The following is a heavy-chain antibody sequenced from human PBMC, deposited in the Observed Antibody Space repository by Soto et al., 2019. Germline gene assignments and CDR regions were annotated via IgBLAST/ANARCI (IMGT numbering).Heavy chain of an antibody. V-gene: IGHV1-3*01. D-gene: IGHD6-19*01. CDR1: GYTFTSYA. CDR3: ATSWYSSGWYDY. J-gene: IGHJ4*02. Sequence: ASVKVSCKASGYTFTSYAMHWVRQAPGQRLEWMGWINAGNGNTKYSQKFQGRVTITRDTSASTAYMELSSLRSEDTAVYYCATSWYSSGWYDYWGQGTLVTVSS. CDR2: INAGNGNT.